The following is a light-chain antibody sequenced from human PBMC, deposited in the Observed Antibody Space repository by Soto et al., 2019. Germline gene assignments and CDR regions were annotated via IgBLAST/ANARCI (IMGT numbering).Light chain of an antibody. J-gene: IGKJ2*01. Sequence: EIVLTQSPAPLSLSPGERATLSCRASQSVGSYLGWYQHKPGQAPRLLIYDASIRAPGIPARLSGSGSGTDFTLTISSLETADFAVYYGQQRSNWPRGTFGQGTNLEIK. V-gene: IGKV3-11*01. CDR2: DAS. CDR1: QSVGSY. CDR3: QQRSNWPRGT.